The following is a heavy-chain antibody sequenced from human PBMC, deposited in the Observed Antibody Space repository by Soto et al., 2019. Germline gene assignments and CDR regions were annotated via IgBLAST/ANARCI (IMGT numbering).Heavy chain of an antibody. CDR3: ARAKDEGQYPYYFDY. D-gene: IGHD2-2*01. J-gene: IGHJ4*02. V-gene: IGHV3-74*01. CDR2: INSDGSST. Sequence: GGSLRLSCAASGFTFSSYWMHWVRQAPGKGLVWVSRINSDGSSTSYADSVKGRFTISRDNAKNTLYLQMNSLRAEDTAVYYCARAKDEGQYPYYFDYWGQGTLVTVSS. CDR1: GFTFSSYW.